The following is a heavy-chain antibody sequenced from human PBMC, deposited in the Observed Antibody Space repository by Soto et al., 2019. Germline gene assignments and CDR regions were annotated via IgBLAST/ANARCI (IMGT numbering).Heavy chain of an antibody. CDR2: IYTSGST. CDR1: GGSISSYY. V-gene: IGHV4-4*07. CDR3: ASIAAAGAHFDY. Sequence: SETLSLTCTVSGGSISSYYWSWIRQPAGKGLEWIGRIYTSGSTNYNPSLKSRVTMSVDTSKNQFSLKLSSVTAAGTAVYYCASIAAAGAHFDYWGQGTLVTVSS. J-gene: IGHJ4*02. D-gene: IGHD6-13*01.